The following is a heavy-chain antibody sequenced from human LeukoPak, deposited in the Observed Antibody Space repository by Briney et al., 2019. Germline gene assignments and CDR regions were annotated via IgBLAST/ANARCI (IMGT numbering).Heavy chain of an antibody. CDR1: GGSFSGYY. CDR3: ARGGGYYTVPPPLFDY. Sequence: SETLSLTCAVYGGSFSGYYWSWIRQPPGKGLEWIGEINHSGSTNYNPPLKSRVTISVDTSKNQFSLKLSSVTAADTAVYYCARGGGYYTVPPPLFDYWGQGTLVTVSS. D-gene: IGHD3-3*01. J-gene: IGHJ4*02. V-gene: IGHV4-34*01. CDR2: INHSGST.